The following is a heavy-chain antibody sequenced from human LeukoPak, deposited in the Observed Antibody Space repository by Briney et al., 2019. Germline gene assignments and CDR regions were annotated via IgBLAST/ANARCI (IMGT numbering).Heavy chain of an antibody. CDR2: INPSGGST. V-gene: IGHV1-46*01. Sequence: VASVKVSCKASAYTFTSYYMHWVRQAPGQGLEWMGIINPSGGSTSYAQKFQGRVTMTRDTSTTTVYMELSSLRSEDTAVYYCARVDSSSWYGDYWGQGTLVTVSS. J-gene: IGHJ4*02. CDR1: AYTFTSYY. CDR3: ARVDSSSWYGDY. D-gene: IGHD6-13*01.